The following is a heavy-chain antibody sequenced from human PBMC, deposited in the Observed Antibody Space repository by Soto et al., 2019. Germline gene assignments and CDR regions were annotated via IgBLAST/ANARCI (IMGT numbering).Heavy chain of an antibody. V-gene: IGHV3-73*01. CDR1: GFTFSGSA. CDR2: IRSKANSYAT. CDR3: TRYGEGYCSGGSCYSGPYYYYYYMDV. Sequence: EVQLVESGGGLVQPGGSLKLSCAASGFTFSGSAMHWVRQASGKGLEWVGRIRSKANSYATAYAASVKGRFTISRDDSKNTAYLKMNSLKTEDTAVYYCTRYGEGYCSGGSCYSGPYYYYYYMDVWGKGTTVTVSS. J-gene: IGHJ6*03. D-gene: IGHD2-15*01.